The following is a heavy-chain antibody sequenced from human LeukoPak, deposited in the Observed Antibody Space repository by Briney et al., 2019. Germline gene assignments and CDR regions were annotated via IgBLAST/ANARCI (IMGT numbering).Heavy chain of an antibody. CDR1: GYTFTSYY. V-gene: IGHV1-46*01. J-gene: IGHJ4*02. D-gene: IGHD1-26*01. Sequence: ASVKVSCKASGYTFTSYYMHWVRQAPGQGLEWMGIINPSGGSTSYAQKFQGRVTMTRDMSTSTVYMELSSLRSEDTAVYYCATENRWELSNDYWGQGTLVTVSS. CDR2: INPSGGST. CDR3: ATENRWELSNDY.